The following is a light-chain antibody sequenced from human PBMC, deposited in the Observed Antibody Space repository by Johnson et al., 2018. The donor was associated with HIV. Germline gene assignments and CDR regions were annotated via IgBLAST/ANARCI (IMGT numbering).Light chain of an antibody. Sequence: QSVLTQPPSVSAAPGQKVTVSCSGSSSNIGSNDVSWYHQFPGAAPKLLIYENNKRPSGIPDRFSGSRSGTSATLAITALQTGDEADHYCATWDRSLPIGGVSGTGPKVTVL. V-gene: IGLV1-51*02. CDR2: ENN. CDR3: ATWDRSLPIGGV. CDR1: SSNIGSND. J-gene: IGLJ1*01.